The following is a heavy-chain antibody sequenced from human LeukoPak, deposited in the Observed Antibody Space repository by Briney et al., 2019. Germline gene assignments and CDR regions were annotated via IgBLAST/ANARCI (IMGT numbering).Heavy chain of an antibody. Sequence: ASVKVSCKASGYTFTGYYKHWVRQAPGQALEWMGWNNPNSGDTNYAQKFEGRVTMNRDTSISTACMELSRLRSDDTAVYYCARDHDWNPQHFDYWGQGTLVTVSS. CDR3: ARDHDWNPQHFDY. CDR1: GYTFTGYY. J-gene: IGHJ4*02. CDR2: NNPNSGDT. D-gene: IGHD1-1*01. V-gene: IGHV1-2*02.